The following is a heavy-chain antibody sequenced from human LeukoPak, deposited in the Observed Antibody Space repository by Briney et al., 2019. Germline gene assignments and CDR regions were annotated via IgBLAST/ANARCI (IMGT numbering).Heavy chain of an antibody. V-gene: IGHV4-59*01. CDR3: ARGMYSSSWFFDY. CDR2: IYYSGST. CDR1: GGSISSYY. J-gene: IGHJ4*02. Sequence: SETLSLTCTVSGGSISSYYWSWIRQPPGKGLEWIGYIYYSGSTNYNPSLKSRVTISVDTSENQFSLKLSSVTAADTAVYYCARGMYSSSWFFDYWGQGTLVTVSS. D-gene: IGHD6-13*01.